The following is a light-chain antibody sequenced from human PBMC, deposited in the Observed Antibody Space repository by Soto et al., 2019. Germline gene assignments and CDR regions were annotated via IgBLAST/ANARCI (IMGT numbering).Light chain of an antibody. Sequence: IVLTQSPGTLSLSPGERATLSCRASQSGSDSYLAWYQQKPGQPPRLLIYGVSSRAYGIPDRFSGSGSGTDFTLTISRPEPEDFAVYYCQHYGYPQWTFGQGTKVDIK. CDR3: QHYGYPQWT. V-gene: IGKV3-20*01. CDR1: QSGSDSY. J-gene: IGKJ1*01. CDR2: GVS.